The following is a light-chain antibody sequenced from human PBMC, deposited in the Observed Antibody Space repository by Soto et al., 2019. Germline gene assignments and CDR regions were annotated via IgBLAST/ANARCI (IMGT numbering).Light chain of an antibody. J-gene: IGKJ2*01. Sequence: DIQMTQSPSSLSASVGDSVTLICRAGQSVSRYLNWYQQKPGKAPNLLIHAASSLPSGVPARFSGSGSGTDFTLTISRLQSEDFAIYYCQQCNSLPYTFGQGTKLEI. CDR3: QQCNSLPYT. CDR2: AAS. CDR1: QSVSRY. V-gene: IGKV1-39*01.